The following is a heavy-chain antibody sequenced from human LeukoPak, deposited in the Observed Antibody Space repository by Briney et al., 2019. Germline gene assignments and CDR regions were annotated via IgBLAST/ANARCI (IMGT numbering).Heavy chain of an antibody. CDR1: GFSVSSIY. J-gene: IGHJ4*02. CDR2: IYSDGTT. Sequence: GGSLRLSCAAPGFSVSSIYMNWVRQAPGKGLEWVSVIYSDGTTYYADSVKGRFTISRDDSKNTLYLHMNSLRAEDTAVYYCARAPNWRFDHWGQGTLVTVSS. V-gene: IGHV3-53*01. D-gene: IGHD1-1*01. CDR3: ARAPNWRFDH.